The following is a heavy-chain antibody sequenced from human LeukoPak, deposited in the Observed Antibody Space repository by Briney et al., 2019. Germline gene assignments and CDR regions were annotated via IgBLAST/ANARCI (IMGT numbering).Heavy chain of an antibody. CDR3: ARRLGGGTYNWFDP. CDR1: GGTSSSYA. CDR2: IIPIFNTA. J-gene: IGHJ5*02. Sequence: SVKVSCKASGGTSSSYAISWVRQAPGQGLEWMGGIIPIFNTADYAQKFQGRVTISADKSTSTAYMELTSLRSEDTAVYYCARRLGGGTYNWFDPWGQGTLVTVSS. V-gene: IGHV1-69*06. D-gene: IGHD3-16*01.